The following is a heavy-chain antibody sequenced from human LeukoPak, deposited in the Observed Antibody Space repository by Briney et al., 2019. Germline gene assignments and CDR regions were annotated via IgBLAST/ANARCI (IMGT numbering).Heavy chain of an antibody. CDR2: IKSKTDGGTT. D-gene: IGHD3-10*01. V-gene: IGHV3-15*01. CDR3: TTGEYYYGSGSYPGRY. CDR1: GFTFSNAW. Sequence: GGSLRLSCAASGFTFSNAWMSWVRQAPGKGLEWVGRIKSKTDGGTTDYAAPVKGRFTISRDDSKNTLYLQMNSLKTEDTAVYYCTTGEYYYGSGSYPGRYWGQGTLVTVSS. J-gene: IGHJ4*02.